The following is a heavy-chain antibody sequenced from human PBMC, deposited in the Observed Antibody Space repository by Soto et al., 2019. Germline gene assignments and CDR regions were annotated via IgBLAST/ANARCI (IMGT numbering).Heavy chain of an antibody. D-gene: IGHD3-22*01. Sequence: PSETLCVTCTFSGVSISSGDYYWSWIRQPPGKGLEWIGYISHSGSTYNPSLKSRVTISGDRSKNQFSLRLTSVTAADTAVYYCARKTVIYYASSSWFDPWGQGAMVTVSS. CDR1: GVSISSGDYY. V-gene: IGHV4-30-2*01. CDR3: ARKTVIYYASSSWFDP. CDR2: ISHSGST. J-gene: IGHJ5*02.